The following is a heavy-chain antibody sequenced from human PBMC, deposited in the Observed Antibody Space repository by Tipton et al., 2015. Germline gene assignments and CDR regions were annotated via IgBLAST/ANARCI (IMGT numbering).Heavy chain of an antibody. D-gene: IGHD4-23*01. CDR2: ISHSGKT. J-gene: IGHJ4*02. CDR1: AYSISTDYY. CDR3: ARARGRHGGLFDS. V-gene: IGHV4-38-2*01. Sequence: LSLTCAVSAYSISTDYYWVWIRQPPGKGLEWIGAISHSGKTYSNPSLKSRVTISADTSKNQFSLKMSSVTASDTAVYYCARARGRHGGLFDSWGQGILVTVSS.